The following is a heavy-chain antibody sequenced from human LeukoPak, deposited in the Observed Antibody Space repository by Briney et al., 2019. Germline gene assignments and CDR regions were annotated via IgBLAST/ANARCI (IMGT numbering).Heavy chain of an antibody. V-gene: IGHV3-23*01. Sequence: GGSLRLSCAASGFTFSSYAMSWVRQAPGKGLEWVSAISGSGGSTYYADSVKGRFTISRDNSKNTLYLQVNSLRAEDTAVYYCAPGAVGAPLTFDYWGQGTLVTVSS. CDR1: GFTFSSYA. CDR3: APGAVGAPLTFDY. CDR2: ISGSGGST. D-gene: IGHD1-26*01. J-gene: IGHJ4*02.